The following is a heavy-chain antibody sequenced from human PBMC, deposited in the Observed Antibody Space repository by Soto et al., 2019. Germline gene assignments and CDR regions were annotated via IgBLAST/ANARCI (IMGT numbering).Heavy chain of an antibody. CDR3: ARGLEYYDILTGENYYYYYMDV. J-gene: IGHJ6*03. Sequence: ASVKVSCKASGYTFTSYDINWVRQATGQGLEWMGWMNPNSGNTGYAQKFQGRVTMTRNTSISTAYMELSSLRSEDTAVYYCARGLEYYDILTGENYYYYYMDVWGKGTTVTVSS. D-gene: IGHD3-9*01. V-gene: IGHV1-8*01. CDR2: MNPNSGNT. CDR1: GYTFTSYD.